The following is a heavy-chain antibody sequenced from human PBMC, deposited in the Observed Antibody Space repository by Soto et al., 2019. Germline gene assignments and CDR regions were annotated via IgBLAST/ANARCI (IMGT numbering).Heavy chain of an antibody. CDR3: APDEVDY. CDR1: GFTFSNYA. CDR2: ISDYGTRK. J-gene: IGHJ4*02. Sequence: QVQLVESGGGVVQPGRSLRLSCAASGFTFSNYAMHWVRQAPGKGLEWVAIISDYGTRKYYADSVKGRFTISRDNSKNTLYLQVNSLRTEDTAVYFCAPDEVDYWGEGTVVTVSS. V-gene: IGHV3-30*04.